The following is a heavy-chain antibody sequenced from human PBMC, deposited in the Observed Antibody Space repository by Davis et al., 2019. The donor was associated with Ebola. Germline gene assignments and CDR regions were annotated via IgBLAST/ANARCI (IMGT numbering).Heavy chain of an antibody. V-gene: IGHV4-59*01. CDR2: IYYSGTT. Sequence: SETLSLTCTVSGGSMNSYYWSWLRQPPEKGLEWIGNIYYSGTTNYNPSLKSRVTISRDTSKNQFSLNVNSVTAADTAMYYCARTPQYTSYGSYFDYWGQGALVTVSS. D-gene: IGHD1-26*01. J-gene: IGHJ4*02. CDR3: ARTPQYTSYGSYFDY. CDR1: GGSMNSYY.